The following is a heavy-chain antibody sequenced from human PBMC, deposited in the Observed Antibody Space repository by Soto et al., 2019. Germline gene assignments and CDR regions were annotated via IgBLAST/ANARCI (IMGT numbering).Heavy chain of an antibody. CDR2: IRWSGVST. CDR3: AKIYSSSSDDAFDV. V-gene: IGHV3-23*01. J-gene: IGHJ3*01. D-gene: IGHD6-6*01. CDR1: GFNLGSNC. Sequence: EVELLESGGGLVQPGGSPQPPWVWAGFNLGSNCLSLVRLAPGKGLEWGPFIRWSGVSTSYAESVKGRVTMSRDNSKNMVFLQMHSLRVEDTATYYCAKIYSSSSDDAFDVWGQGTVVTVSS.